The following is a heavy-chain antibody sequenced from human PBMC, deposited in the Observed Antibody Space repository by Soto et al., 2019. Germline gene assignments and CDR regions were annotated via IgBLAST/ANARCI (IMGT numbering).Heavy chain of an antibody. J-gene: IGHJ6*02. D-gene: IGHD2-15*01. V-gene: IGHV3-30*18. CDR2: ISYDGSDK. Sequence: LRLSCAASGFTFSHYGMHWVRQAPGKGLEWVAVISYDGSDKYYADSVKGRFTISRDNSKNTLYVQMNSLRTDDTAVYYCAKDYPVVAATPPNYGMDVWGQGTTVTVS. CDR3: AKDYPVVAATPPNYGMDV. CDR1: GFTFSHYG.